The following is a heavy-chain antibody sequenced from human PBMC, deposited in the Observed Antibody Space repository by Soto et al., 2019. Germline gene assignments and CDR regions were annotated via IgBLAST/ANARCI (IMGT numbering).Heavy chain of an antibody. J-gene: IGHJ6*02. CDR2: INDNGGT. CDR1: GGSIRGYY. D-gene: IGHD3-10*01. V-gene: IGHV4-34*01. Sequence: SETLSLTCGVYGGSIRGYYWSWIRQSPGKGLEWIGDINDNGGTNYNPSLKSRVTTSLDTSKKQVSLMVSSVTAADTAVYYCARGRYSYETIYYKFYYSALDVWGQGTTVTV. CDR3: ARGRYSYETIYYKFYYSALDV.